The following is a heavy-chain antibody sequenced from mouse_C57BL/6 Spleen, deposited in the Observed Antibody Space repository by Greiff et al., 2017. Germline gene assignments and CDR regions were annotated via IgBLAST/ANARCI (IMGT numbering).Heavy chain of an antibody. J-gene: IGHJ4*01. D-gene: IGHD2-5*01. CDR2: IYPGDGDT. CDR1: GYAFSSSW. Sequence: VQLQQSGPELVKPGASVKISCKASGYAFSSSWMNWVKQRPGKGLEWIGRIYPGDGDTKYNGKFKGKATLTADKSSSTAYMQLSSLTSEDSAVYFCEILTYSNYDYYAMDYWGQGTSVTVSS. CDR3: EILTYSNYDYYAMDY. V-gene: IGHV1-82*01.